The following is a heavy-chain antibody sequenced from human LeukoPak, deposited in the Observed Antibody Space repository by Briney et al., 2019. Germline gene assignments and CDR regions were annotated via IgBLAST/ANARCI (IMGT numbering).Heavy chain of an antibody. J-gene: IGHJ5*02. Sequence: SETLSLTCTVSGGSISSSSYYWGWIRQPPGKGLEWIGYIYYSGSTNYNPSLKSRVTISVDTSKNQFSLKLSSVTAADTAVYYCARGGSRITMVRGVDNWFDPWGQGTLVTVSS. CDR2: IYYSGST. V-gene: IGHV4-61*05. D-gene: IGHD3-10*01. CDR1: GGSISSSSYY. CDR3: ARGGSRITMVRGVDNWFDP.